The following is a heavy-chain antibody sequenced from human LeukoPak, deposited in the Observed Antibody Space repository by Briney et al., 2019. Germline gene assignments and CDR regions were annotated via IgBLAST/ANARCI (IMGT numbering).Heavy chain of an antibody. Sequence: SETLSPTCTVSGGSISTYYWSWIRQPPGKGLEWIGYIYYSGGTNYNPSLKSRVTISVDTSKNQFSLKLNSVTAADTAVYYCARGKFLRYSSSSQNFDYWGQGTLVTVSS. V-gene: IGHV4-59*01. J-gene: IGHJ4*02. D-gene: IGHD6-6*01. CDR3: ARGKFLRYSSSSQNFDY. CDR1: GGSISTYY. CDR2: IYYSGGT.